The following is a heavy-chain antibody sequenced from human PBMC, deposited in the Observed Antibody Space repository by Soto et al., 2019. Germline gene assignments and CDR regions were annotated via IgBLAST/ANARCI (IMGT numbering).Heavy chain of an antibody. CDR1: GYTFTGYY. V-gene: IGHV1-2*02. Sequence: ASVKASCKASGYTFTGYYMHWVRQAPGQGLEWMGWINPNSGGTNYAQKFQGRVTMTRDTSISTACMELSRLRFDDTAVYYCARTFRVGTTNYWGQGTLVTVSS. D-gene: IGHD1-26*01. CDR2: INPNSGGT. J-gene: IGHJ4*02. CDR3: ARTFRVGTTNY.